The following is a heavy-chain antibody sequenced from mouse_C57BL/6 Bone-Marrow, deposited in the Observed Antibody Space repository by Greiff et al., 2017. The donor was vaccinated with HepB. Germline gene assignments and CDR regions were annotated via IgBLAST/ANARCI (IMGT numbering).Heavy chain of an antibody. CDR3: ARRGDHDIDSYPIDH. CDR2: FHPYNDDT. J-gene: IGHJ3*01. Sequence: VQLQQSGAELLQPGASLAMPCKAAGYTFTTYPLEWIKQNHGKSLEWIGNFHPYNDDTKYNEKFKGKATLTVEKSSSTVYLELSRLTSDDSAVYYCARRGDHDIDSYPIDHWGHVPPVTVS. CDR1: GYTFTTYP. D-gene: IGHD2-4*01. V-gene: IGHV1-47*01.